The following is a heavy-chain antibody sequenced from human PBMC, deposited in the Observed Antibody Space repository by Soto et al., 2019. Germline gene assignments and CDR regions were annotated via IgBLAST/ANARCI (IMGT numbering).Heavy chain of an antibody. CDR2: MSYSGIT. D-gene: IGHD1-7*01. CDR1: GVSISTSSYY. J-gene: IGHJ4*02. V-gene: IGHV4-30-4*01. CDR3: ATMGTPATGLYYFDN. Sequence: QVQLQESGPGLEKPSQTLSLTCTVSGVSISTSSYYWSWIRQPPGKGLEWIGFMSYSGITSYNASLKTRVTMSVDTSKSQFSLSLSFVTAADTAVYFCATMGTPATGLYYFDNWGPGTLVTVSS.